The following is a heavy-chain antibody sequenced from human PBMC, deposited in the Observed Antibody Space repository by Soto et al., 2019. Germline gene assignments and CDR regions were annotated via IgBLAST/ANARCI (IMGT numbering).Heavy chain of an antibody. D-gene: IGHD3-3*01. J-gene: IGHJ6*02. V-gene: IGHV6-1*01. CDR2: TYYRSKWYN. CDR1: GDSVSSNSAA. Sequence: SQTLSLTCAISGDSVSSNSAAWNWVRQSPSRGLEWLGRTYYRSKWYNDYAVSVKSRITINPDTSKNQFSLQLNSVTPEDTAVYYCARVITIFGVVIIGYYGMDVWGQGTTVTVSS. CDR3: ARVITIFGVVIIGYYGMDV.